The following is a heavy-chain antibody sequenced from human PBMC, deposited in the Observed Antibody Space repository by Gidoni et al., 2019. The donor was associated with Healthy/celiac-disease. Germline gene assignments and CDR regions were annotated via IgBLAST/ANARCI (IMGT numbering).Heavy chain of an antibody. V-gene: IGHV4-39*01. CDR2: IYYSGST. CDR3: ARSPIYDYVWRSTLFDY. Sequence: QLQLQESGPGLGKPSETPSPTCTVSGGSISSSDDYWGWLRQPPGKGLEWIGSIYYSGSTYYNPSRKIRVTISVDTSKNQFSLKLSSVTAADTAVYYCARSPIYDYVWRSTLFDYWGQGTLVTVSS. J-gene: IGHJ4*02. CDR1: GGSISSSDDY. D-gene: IGHD3-16*01.